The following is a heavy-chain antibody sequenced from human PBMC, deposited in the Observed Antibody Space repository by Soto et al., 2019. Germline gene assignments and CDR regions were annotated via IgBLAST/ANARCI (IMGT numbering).Heavy chain of an antibody. J-gene: IGHJ4*02. CDR3: ARDLGKWELVGPFDY. V-gene: IGHV3-30-3*01. CDR2: ISYDGSNK. Sequence: GGSLRLSCAASGFTFSSYAMHWVRQAPGKGLEWAAVISYDGSNKYYADSVKGRFTISRDNSKNTLYLQMNSLRAEDTAVYYCARDLGKWELVGPFDYWCQGTLVTVSS. CDR1: GFTFSSYA. D-gene: IGHD1-26*01.